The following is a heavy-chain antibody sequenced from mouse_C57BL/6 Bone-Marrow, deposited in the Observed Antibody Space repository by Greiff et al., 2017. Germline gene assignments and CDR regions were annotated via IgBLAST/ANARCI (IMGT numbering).Heavy chain of an antibody. Sequence: EVQRVESGGGLVQPGGSLSLSCAASGFTFTAYYISWVRQPPGKALEWLGFIRNKANGYTTEYSASVKGRFTISRDHSKSIIYLQLNALRPEDSATKSGPRYGHWERGAMDYWGQGTSVTVSS. CDR2: IRNKANGYTT. V-gene: IGHV7-3*01. CDR1: GFTFTAYY. CDR3: PRYGHWERGAMDY. D-gene: IGHD4-1*01. J-gene: IGHJ4*01.